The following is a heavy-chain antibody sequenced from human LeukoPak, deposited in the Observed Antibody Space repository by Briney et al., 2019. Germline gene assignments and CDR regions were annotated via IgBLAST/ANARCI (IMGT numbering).Heavy chain of an antibody. CDR3: AGLSSGYYPSLFDY. CDR2: IYYSGST. CDR1: GGSIGSSSYY. D-gene: IGHD3-22*01. Sequence: SETLSLTCTVSGGSIGSSSYYWGWIRQPPGKGLEWIGSIYYSGSTYYNPSLKSRVTISVDTSKNQFSLKLSSVTAADTAVYYCAGLSSGYYPSLFDYWGQGTLVTVSS. J-gene: IGHJ4*02. V-gene: IGHV4-39*01.